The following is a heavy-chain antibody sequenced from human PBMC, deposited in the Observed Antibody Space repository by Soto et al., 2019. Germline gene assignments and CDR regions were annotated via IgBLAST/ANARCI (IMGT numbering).Heavy chain of an antibody. CDR2: IDPSDSYT. D-gene: IGHD3-9*01. Sequence: GESLKISCKGSGYSFTGYCISWVRQMPGKGLEWMGRIDPSDSYTNYSPSFQGHVTISADKSISTAYLQWSSLKASDTAMYYCARRLTGYLNYWGQGTLVTVSS. CDR3: ARRLTGYLNY. J-gene: IGHJ4*02. CDR1: GYSFTGYC. V-gene: IGHV5-10-1*01.